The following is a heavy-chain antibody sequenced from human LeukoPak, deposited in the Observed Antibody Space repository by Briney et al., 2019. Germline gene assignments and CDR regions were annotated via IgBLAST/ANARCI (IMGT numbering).Heavy chain of an antibody. J-gene: IGHJ6*03. V-gene: IGHV4-59*01. CDR1: GGSIGSYY. CDR3: TTGPDYYYYYMDV. CDR2: IYYSGST. Sequence: PSETLSLTCTVSGGSIGSYYWTWIRQLPGKGLEWIGNIYYSGSTNYNPSLKSRVTISVDTSKNQFSLKLSSVTAADTAVYYCTTGPDYYYYYMDVWGKGTTVTVSS.